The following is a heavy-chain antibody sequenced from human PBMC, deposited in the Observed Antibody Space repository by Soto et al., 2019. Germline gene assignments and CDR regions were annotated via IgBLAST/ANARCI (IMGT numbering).Heavy chain of an antibody. CDR1: GFTFSSYW. D-gene: IGHD5-12*01. CDR2: INSDGSST. CDR3: VKGGYHYFDY. J-gene: IGHJ4*02. Sequence: GGSLSLSCAASGFTFSSYWMHWVRQAPGKGLVWVSRINSDGSSTTYADSVKGRFTISRDNAKNTLYLQMNSLRAEDTAVYYCVKGGYHYFDYWGQGTLVTVSS. V-gene: IGHV3-74*01.